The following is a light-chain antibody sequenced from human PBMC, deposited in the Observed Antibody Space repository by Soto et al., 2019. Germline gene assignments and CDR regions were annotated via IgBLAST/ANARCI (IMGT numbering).Light chain of an antibody. CDR3: QQYGNSPPT. Sequence: EIVLTQSPGTLSLSPGERVTLSCRASQSVSNNYLAWYQRKPGQAPRLLIYGASSRATGIPDRFSGSGSGTDFTLTISRLEPEDFAVYYCQQYGNSPPTFGQGTKVDIK. V-gene: IGKV3-20*01. CDR1: QSVSNNY. J-gene: IGKJ1*01. CDR2: GAS.